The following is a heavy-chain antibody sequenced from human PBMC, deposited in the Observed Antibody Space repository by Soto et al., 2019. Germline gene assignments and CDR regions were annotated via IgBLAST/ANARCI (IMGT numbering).Heavy chain of an antibody. D-gene: IGHD2-2*02. Sequence: ASAELSCTASGSTFPRSGISWVRQAPAQGLEWMGWISAYNGNTNYAQKLQGRVTMTTDTSTSTAYMELRSLRSDDTAVYYCARDHCSSTSCYTAVDDWGQGTLVTFSS. CDR2: ISAYNGNT. CDR3: ARDHCSSTSCYTAVDD. CDR1: GSTFPRSG. V-gene: IGHV1-18*04. J-gene: IGHJ4*02.